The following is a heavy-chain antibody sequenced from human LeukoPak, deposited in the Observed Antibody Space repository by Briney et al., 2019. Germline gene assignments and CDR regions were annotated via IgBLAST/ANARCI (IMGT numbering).Heavy chain of an antibody. CDR1: GYTFTSYG. D-gene: IGHD3-9*01. CDR3: AISDDILTGYSYFGN. V-gene: IGHV1-46*01. Sequence: GASVKVSCKASGYTFTSYGISWVRQAPGQGLEWMGIINPSGGSTSYAQKFQGRVTMTRDMSTSSVYMELSSLRSEDTAVYYCAISDDILTGYSYFGNWGQGALVTVSS. CDR2: INPSGGST. J-gene: IGHJ4*02.